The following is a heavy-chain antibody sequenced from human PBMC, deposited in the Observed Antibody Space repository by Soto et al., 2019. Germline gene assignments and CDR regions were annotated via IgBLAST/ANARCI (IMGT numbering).Heavy chain of an antibody. V-gene: IGHV1-3*01. Sequence: QVQLVQSGAEVKKPGASVKVSCKASGYTFTSYAMHWVRQAPGQRLEWMGWINAGNGNTKYSQKFQGRVTITRDTSASTAYMELSSLRSEDTAVYYCARVRVGYSSSWQEGFDPWGQVTLVTVSS. CDR3: ARVRVGYSSSWQEGFDP. CDR1: GYTFTSYA. J-gene: IGHJ5*02. D-gene: IGHD6-13*01. CDR2: INAGNGNT.